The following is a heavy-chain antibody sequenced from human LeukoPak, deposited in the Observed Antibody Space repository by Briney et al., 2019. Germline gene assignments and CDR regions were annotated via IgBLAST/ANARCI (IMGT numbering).Heavy chain of an antibody. CDR3: ARKVLGSTGAYYGMDV. D-gene: IGHD6-13*01. Sequence: SVKVSCKASGGTFSSYAISWVRQAPGQGLEWMGGIIPIFGTANYAQKFQGRVTITADESTSTAYMELSSLRSEDTAVYYCARKVLGSTGAYYGMDVWGKGTTVTVSS. CDR2: IIPIFGTA. J-gene: IGHJ6*04. V-gene: IGHV1-69*13. CDR1: GGTFSSYA.